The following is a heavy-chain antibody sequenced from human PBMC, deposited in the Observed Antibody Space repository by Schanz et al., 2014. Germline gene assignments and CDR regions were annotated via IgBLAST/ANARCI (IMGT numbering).Heavy chain of an antibody. V-gene: IGHV3-30*04. Sequence: QVQLVESGGGVVQPGRSLRLSCTASRFIFKSYAMHWVRQAPGKGLEWVAFTSFDGNEKTYADSVKGRFTISRDNSKSTLSLQMNSLRPDDTAVYFCARDPLPYSSYSYYAMDVWGQGTTVTISS. J-gene: IGHJ6*02. CDR1: RFIFKSYA. CDR3: ARDPLPYSSYSYYAMDV. CDR2: TSFDGNEK. D-gene: IGHD2-21*01.